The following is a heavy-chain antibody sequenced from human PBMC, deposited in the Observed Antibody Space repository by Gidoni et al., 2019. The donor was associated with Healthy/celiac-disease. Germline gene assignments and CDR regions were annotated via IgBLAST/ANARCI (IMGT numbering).Heavy chain of an antibody. CDR2: IRWNSGSI. CDR3: AKDTYSNYVDDGYFDY. V-gene: IGHV3-9*01. CDR1: GFTFDDYA. D-gene: IGHD4-4*01. J-gene: IGHJ4*02. Sequence: EVQLVESGGGLVQPGRSLRLSCSASGFTFDDYAMHWVRQAPGKGLEWVSGIRWNSGSIGYADSVKGRFTISRDNAKNALYLQMNSLRAEDTALYYCAKDTYSNYVDDGYFDYWGQGTLVTVSS.